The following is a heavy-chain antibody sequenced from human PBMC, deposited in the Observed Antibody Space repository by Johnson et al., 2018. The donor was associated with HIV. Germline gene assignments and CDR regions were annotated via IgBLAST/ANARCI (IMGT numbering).Heavy chain of an antibody. J-gene: IGHJ3*02. V-gene: IGHV3-33*08. Sequence: QVQLVESGGGVVRPGGSLRLSCAASGFTFSSYGMHWVRQAPGKGLEWVALIWYDGTNKYYADSVKGRFTISSDNSKNTLYLQMNSLRSEDTAVYFCAREMVAAKDAFDIWGQGTMVTVSS. CDR3: AREMVAAKDAFDI. CDR1: GFTFSSYG. CDR2: IWYDGTNK. D-gene: IGHD2-15*01.